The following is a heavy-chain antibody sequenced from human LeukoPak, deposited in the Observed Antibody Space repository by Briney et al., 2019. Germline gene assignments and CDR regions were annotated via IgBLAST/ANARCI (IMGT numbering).Heavy chain of an antibody. J-gene: IGHJ3*02. CDR1: GFTVSSNY. D-gene: IGHD3-3*01. Sequence: GGSLSLSCAASGFTVSSNYMSWVRQAPGKGLEWVSVIYSGGSTYYSESVKGRFTISRHNSKNTLYLQMNSLRAEDTAVYYCAREYYDFWSCSAFDIWGKGTTVSPSS. CDR2: IYSGGST. CDR3: AREYYDFWSCSAFDI. V-gene: IGHV3-53*04.